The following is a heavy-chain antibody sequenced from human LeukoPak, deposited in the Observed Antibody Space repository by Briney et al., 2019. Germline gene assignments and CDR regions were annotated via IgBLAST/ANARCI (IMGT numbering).Heavy chain of an antibody. J-gene: IGHJ4*02. D-gene: IGHD4-17*01. V-gene: IGHV4-31*03. Sequence: KTSQTLSLTCTVSGGSISSGGYYWSWIRQHPGKGLEWIGYIYYSGSTYYNPSLKSRVTISVHTSKNQFSLKLSSVTAADTAVYYCARADYAEGFDYWGQGTLVTVSS. CDR2: IYYSGST. CDR1: GGSISSGGYY. CDR3: ARADYAEGFDY.